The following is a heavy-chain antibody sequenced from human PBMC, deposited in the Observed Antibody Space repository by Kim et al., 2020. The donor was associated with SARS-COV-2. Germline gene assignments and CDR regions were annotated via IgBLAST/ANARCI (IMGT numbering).Heavy chain of an antibody. V-gene: IGHV4-34*01. CDR1: GGSFSGYY. J-gene: IGHJ6*03. D-gene: IGHD5-12*01. CDR2: INHSGST. Sequence: SETLSLTCAVYGGSFSGYYWSWIRQPPGKGLEWIGEINHSGSTNYNPSLKSRVTISVDTSKNQFSLKLSSVTAADTAVYYCARVAWTYYYYYMDVWGKGTTVTVSS. CDR3: ARVAWTYYYYYMDV.